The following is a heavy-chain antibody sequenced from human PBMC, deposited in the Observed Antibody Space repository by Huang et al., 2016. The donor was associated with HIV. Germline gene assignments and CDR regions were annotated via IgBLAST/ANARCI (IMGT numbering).Heavy chain of an antibody. CDR2: IYYSGTP. Sequence: LQESGPGLVGPSETLSLTCAVSGDSFNSNTFYWGWIRRPPGTALEWIGSIYYSGTPYYNPALQRRARIAVDAAKNRIFLHLRSVTAADTGVYYCARTGVAVSDDPEYFQHWGQGALVTIS. V-gene: IGHV4-39*02. D-gene: IGHD3-3*01. J-gene: IGHJ1*01. CDR3: ARTGVAVSDDPEYFQH. CDR1: GDSFNSNTFY.